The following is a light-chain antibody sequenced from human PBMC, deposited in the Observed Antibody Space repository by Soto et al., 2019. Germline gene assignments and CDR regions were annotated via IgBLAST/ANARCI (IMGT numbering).Light chain of an antibody. V-gene: IGLV2-14*01. CDR3: YSYTSSGTLYV. CDR2: EVS. CDR1: SSDVGGYNY. Sequence: QSALTQPGSVSGSPGQSITISCTGTSSDVGGYNYVSWYQQHPGKAPKLMIYEVSNRPSGVSNRFSGSKSGNTASLTISEISAVHAADEDYYSYTSSGTLYVFGTGTKVTVL. J-gene: IGLJ1*01.